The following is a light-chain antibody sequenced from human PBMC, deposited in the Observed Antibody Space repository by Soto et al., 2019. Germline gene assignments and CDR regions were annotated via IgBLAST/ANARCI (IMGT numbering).Light chain of an antibody. Sequence: QSALTQPAPVSGSPGQSITISCTGTSSDVGGYNYVSWYQQHPGKAPQLMIYDVSNRPSGVSSRFSGSKSGNTASLTISGLQAEDEADYYCGSYTSSSTNVFGTGTKVTVL. V-gene: IGLV2-14*03. CDR1: SSDVGGYNY. CDR3: GSYTSSSTNV. CDR2: DVS. J-gene: IGLJ1*01.